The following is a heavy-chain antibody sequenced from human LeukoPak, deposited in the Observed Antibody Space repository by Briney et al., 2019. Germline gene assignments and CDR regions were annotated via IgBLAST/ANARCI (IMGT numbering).Heavy chain of an antibody. V-gene: IGHV3-23*01. J-gene: IGHJ4*02. D-gene: IGHD3-16*02. CDR1: GFTFSSYA. CDR2: ISGSGGST. CDR3: AKDSGKDDYVWGSYRYPLDY. Sequence: PGGSLRPSCAASGFTFSSYAMSWVRQAPGKGLEWVSAISGSGGSTYYADSVKGWFTISRDNSKNTLYLQMNSLRAEDTAVYYCAKDSGKDDYVWGSYRYPLDYWGQGTLVTVSS.